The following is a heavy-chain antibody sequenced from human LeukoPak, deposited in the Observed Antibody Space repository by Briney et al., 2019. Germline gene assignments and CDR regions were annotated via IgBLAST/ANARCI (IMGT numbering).Heavy chain of an antibody. CDR3: ARAFIGDSSSWYFDY. J-gene: IGHJ4*02. D-gene: IGHD6-13*01. V-gene: IGHV4-30-2*01. Sequence: TLSLTCAVSDGSISSGGYSWSWILQPPGKGLAWIGYIYHSGNTYYTPSLKSRVTISVDRSKNQFSLKLSSVTAADTAVYYCARAFIGDSSSWYFDYWGQGTLVTVSS. CDR2: IYHSGNT. CDR1: DGSISSGGYS.